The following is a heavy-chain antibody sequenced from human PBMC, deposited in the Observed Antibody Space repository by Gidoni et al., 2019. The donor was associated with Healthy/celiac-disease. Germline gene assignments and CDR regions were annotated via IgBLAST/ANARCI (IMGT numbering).Heavy chain of an antibody. Sequence: QVQLVQSGAEVKKPGASVKVSCQASGYTFTGYYMHWVRQAPGQGLEWRGWINPNRGGTNYAQKFQGRVTMTVDTSISTAYMELSRLRSDDTTVYYCARAPAYYDSSGGWFDPWGQGTLVTVSS. J-gene: IGHJ5*02. CDR1: GYTFTGYY. CDR3: ARAPAYYDSSGGWFDP. D-gene: IGHD3-22*01. CDR2: INPNRGGT. V-gene: IGHV1-2*02.